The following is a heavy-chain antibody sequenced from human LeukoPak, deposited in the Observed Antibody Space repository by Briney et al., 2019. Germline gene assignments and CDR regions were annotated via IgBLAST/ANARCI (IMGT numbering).Heavy chain of an antibody. V-gene: IGHV3-74*01. Sequence: GGSLRLSCAASGFTFSADWMHWVRQAPGKGLVWVARSVSGGSDTRYADSVRGRFTMSRDNAKNTLYLQMNSLRAEDTALYYCARGGSSSEALGGAFDIWGQGTMVTVSS. D-gene: IGHD1-26*01. J-gene: IGHJ3*02. CDR3: ARGGSSSEALGGAFDI. CDR2: SVSGGSDT. CDR1: GFTFSADW.